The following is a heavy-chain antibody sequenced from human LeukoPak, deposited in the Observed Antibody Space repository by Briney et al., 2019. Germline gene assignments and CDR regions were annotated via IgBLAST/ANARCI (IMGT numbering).Heavy chain of an antibody. CDR3: AKFGTYPVHVSSSYYFPDV. CDR2: IHYSGST. V-gene: IGHV4-59*11. D-gene: IGHD1-26*01. J-gene: IGHJ6*03. Sequence: SETLSLTCTVSGAAIINHYRAWIRLSPGKGLEYLGFIHYSGSTDSNPSLKSRVTMSVDTSRNQFSLRLYSVPDADPAVYSCAKFGTYPVHVSSSYYFPDVWGKGTTVAVSS. CDR1: GAAIINHY.